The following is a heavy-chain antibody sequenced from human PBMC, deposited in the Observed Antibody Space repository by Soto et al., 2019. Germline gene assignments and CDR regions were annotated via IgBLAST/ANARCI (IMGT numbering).Heavy chain of an antibody. J-gene: IGHJ3*01. CDR3: ARGYWAGGSCYLRREAIDV. CDR1: GFTFSTYH. D-gene: IGHD2-15*01. CDR2: INPSSSHI. V-gene: IGHV3-21*01. Sequence: EVQLVESGGGLVMHGGSLRLSCAASGFTFSTYHMNWVRQAPGKGLEWVSSINPSSSHIYYADSVRGRFTISRDNHKNLTDLQMNSLRTEDAAVYHCARGYWAGGSCYLRREAIDVWGQGKMVTVSS.